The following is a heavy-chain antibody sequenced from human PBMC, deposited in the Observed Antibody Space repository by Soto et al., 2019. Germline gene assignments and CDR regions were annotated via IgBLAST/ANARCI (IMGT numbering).Heavy chain of an antibody. CDR3: TTGSSGRIDDAFDI. D-gene: IGHD6-19*01. CDR2: IKSKTDGGTT. J-gene: IGHJ3*02. V-gene: IGHV3-15*01. Sequence: PGGSLRLSCAASGFTFSNAWMSWVRQAPGKGLEWVGRIKSKTDGGTTDYAAPVKGRFTISRDDSKNTLYLQMNSLKTEDTAVYYCTTGSSGRIDDAFDIWGQGTMVTVSS. CDR1: GFTFSNAW.